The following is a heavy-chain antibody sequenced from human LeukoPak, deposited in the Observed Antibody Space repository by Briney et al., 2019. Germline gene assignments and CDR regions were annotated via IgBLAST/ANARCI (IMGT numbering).Heavy chain of an antibody. J-gene: IGHJ4*02. CDR2: INPNTGDT. V-gene: IGHV1-2*02. Sequence: ASVTVSCKASAHTFTGNYIHWVRQAPGQGLEWMGWINPNTGDTNYAHNFHGRVTMTRDTSISTAQMELNGLRSDDTAIYYCAGTHYSDTTALDYWGQGTLVTVSS. CDR3: AGTHYSDTTALDY. D-gene: IGHD3-22*01. CDR1: AHTFTGNY.